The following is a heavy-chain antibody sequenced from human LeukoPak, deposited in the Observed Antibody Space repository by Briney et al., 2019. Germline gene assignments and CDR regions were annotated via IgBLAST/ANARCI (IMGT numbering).Heavy chain of an antibody. V-gene: IGHV1-8*02. D-gene: IGHD6-19*01. CDR2: MNPNSGNT. CDR1: GYTFTGYY. CDR3: ARGRENAVAGTSWWDNWFDP. Sequence: GASVKVSCKASGYTFTGYYMHWVRQATGQGLEWMGWMNPNSGNTGYAQKFQGRVTMTRNTSISTAYMELSSLRSEDTAVYYCARGRENAVAGTSWWDNWFDPWGQGTLVTVSS. J-gene: IGHJ5*02.